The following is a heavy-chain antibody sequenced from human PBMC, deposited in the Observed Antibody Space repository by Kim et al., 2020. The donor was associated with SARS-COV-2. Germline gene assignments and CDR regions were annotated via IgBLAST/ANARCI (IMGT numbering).Heavy chain of an antibody. CDR1: GFTFSSYS. Sequence: GGSLRLSCAASGFTFSSYSMNWVRQAPGKGLEWISSISSSSSYIYYADSVKGRFTISRDNARASLYLQMNSLRAEDTAVYYCARVRTSGWSYFDYWGQGTMVVVSS. CDR2: ISSSSSYI. D-gene: IGHD6-19*01. J-gene: IGHJ4*02. V-gene: IGHV3-21*04. CDR3: ARVRTSGWSYFDY.